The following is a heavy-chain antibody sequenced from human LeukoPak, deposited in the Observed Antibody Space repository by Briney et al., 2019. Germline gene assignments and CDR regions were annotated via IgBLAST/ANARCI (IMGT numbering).Heavy chain of an antibody. CDR2: ISSSGSTI. V-gene: IGHV3-48*04. CDR3: TRDSPNEVMLWWSIDY. Sequence: GGSLRLSCAASKFTFSDYGMNWVRQAPGKGPEWVSYISSSGSTIYYADSVKGRFAISRDNAKNSLYLQMNSLKPEDTAVYYCTRDSPNEVMLWWSIDYWGQGTLVTVSS. J-gene: IGHJ4*02. CDR1: KFTFSDYG. D-gene: IGHD2-21*01.